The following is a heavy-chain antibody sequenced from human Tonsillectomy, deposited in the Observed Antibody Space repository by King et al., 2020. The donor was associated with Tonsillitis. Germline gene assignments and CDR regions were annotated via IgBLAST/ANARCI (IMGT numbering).Heavy chain of an antibody. D-gene: IGHD2-15*01. J-gene: IGHJ4*02. V-gene: IGHV3-73*01. CDR1: GFTFSGSV. CDR3: TRLEYCSGGSCPDYFDD. Sequence: EVQLVESGGGLVQPGGSLKLSCAASGFTFSGSVMHWVRQASGKGLEWVGRIRNKTNSYATAYAASVKGRFTISRDDSKNMTYLQMNSLKTEDTAVYYCTRLEYCSGGSCPDYFDDWGQGSLVTVSS. CDR2: IRNKTNSYAT.